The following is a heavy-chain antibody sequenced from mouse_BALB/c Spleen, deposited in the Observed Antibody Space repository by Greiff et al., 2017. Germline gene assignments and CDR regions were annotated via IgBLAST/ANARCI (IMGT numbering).Heavy chain of an antibody. V-gene: IGHV1-87*01. CDR2: IYPGDGDT. CDR3: AGPYGNFAY. Sequence: VQLQQSGAELARPGASVKLSCKASGYTFTSYWMQWVKQRPGQGLEWIGAIYPGDGDTRYTQKFKGKATLTADKSSSTAYMQLSSLASEDSAVYYCAGPYGNFAYWGQGTLVTVSA. CDR1: GYTFTSYW. J-gene: IGHJ3*01. D-gene: IGHD2-1*01.